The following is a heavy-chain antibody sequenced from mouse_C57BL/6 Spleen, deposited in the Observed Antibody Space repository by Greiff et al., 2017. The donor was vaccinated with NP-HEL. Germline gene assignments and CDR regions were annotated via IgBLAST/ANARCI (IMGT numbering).Heavy chain of an antibody. J-gene: IGHJ4*01. V-gene: IGHV5-17*01. CDR2: ISSGSSTI. Sequence: EVQGVESGGGLVKPGGSLKLSCAASGFTFSDYGMHWVRQAPEKGLEWVAYISSGSSTIYYADTVKGRFTISRDNAKNTLFLQMTSLRSEDTAMYYCARHGNYGAMDYWGQGTSVTVSS. CDR3: ARHGNYGAMDY. D-gene: IGHD2-1*01. CDR1: GFTFSDYG.